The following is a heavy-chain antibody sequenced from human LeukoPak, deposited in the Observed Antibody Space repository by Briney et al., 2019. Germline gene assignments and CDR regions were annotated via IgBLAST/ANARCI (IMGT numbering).Heavy chain of an antibody. CDR2: ISSSSSYI. J-gene: IGHJ3*02. Sequence: GGSLRLSCAASGFTFSSYAMHWVRQAPGKGLEWVSSISSSSSYIYYADSVKGRFTISRDNAKNSLYLQMNSLRAEDTAVYYCARDRTGGTEAFDIWGQGTMVTVSS. CDR1: GFTFSSYA. V-gene: IGHV3-21*01. CDR3: ARDRTGGTEAFDI. D-gene: IGHD1-14*01.